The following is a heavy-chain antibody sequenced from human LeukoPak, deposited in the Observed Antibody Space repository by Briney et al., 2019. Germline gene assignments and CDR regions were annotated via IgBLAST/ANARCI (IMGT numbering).Heavy chain of an antibody. J-gene: IGHJ2*01. V-gene: IGHV3-7*02. Sequence: AGSLRLSCPVSRYTISSSCMNWVRHAQPQGLELVSNIKQDGSEKYYVDSVKGRITISRDNAKTSLYLQMNSLRAEDTAVYYCARQKGHIVAGWYFDLWGRGTLVTVSS. CDR2: IKQDGSEK. CDR3: ARQKGHIVAGWYFDL. D-gene: IGHD2-21*01. CDR1: RYTISSSC.